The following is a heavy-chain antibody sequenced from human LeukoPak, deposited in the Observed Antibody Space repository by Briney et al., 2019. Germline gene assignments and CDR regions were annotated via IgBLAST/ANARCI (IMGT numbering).Heavy chain of an antibody. J-gene: IGHJ6*03. V-gene: IGHV1-69*01. CDR3: VRNWCMDV. CDR2: IIPIFGTA. Sequence: SVKVSCKASGGTFSSYAISWVRQAPGQGLEWMGGIIPIFGTANYAQKFQGRVTITADESTSTAYMELRSLRSEDTAVYSCVRNWCMDVWGKGTTVTISS. CDR1: GGTFSSYA. D-gene: IGHD2-15*01.